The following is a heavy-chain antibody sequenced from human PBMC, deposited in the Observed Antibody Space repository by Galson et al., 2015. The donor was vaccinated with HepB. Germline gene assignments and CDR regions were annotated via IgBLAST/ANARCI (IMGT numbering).Heavy chain of an antibody. Sequence: SLRLSCAASGFTFSGSAMHWVRKASGKGLEWVGRIRSKANSYATAYAASVKGRFTISRDDSKNTAYLQMNSLKTEDTAVYYCTTQAPLTMVQGVRPYWGQGTLVTVSS. CDR1: GFTFSGSA. D-gene: IGHD3-10*01. J-gene: IGHJ4*02. V-gene: IGHV3-73*01. CDR2: IRSKANSYAT. CDR3: TTQAPLTMVQGVRPY.